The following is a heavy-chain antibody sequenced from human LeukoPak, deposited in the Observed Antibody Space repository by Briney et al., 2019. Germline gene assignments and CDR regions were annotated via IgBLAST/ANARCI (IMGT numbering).Heavy chain of an antibody. CDR2: ISGSGGST. J-gene: IGHJ4*02. V-gene: IGHV3-23*01. Sequence: GGSLRLSCAASGFTFSSYAMSWVRQAPGKGLEWVSAISGSGGSTYYADSVKGRFTISRDNSKNTLYLQMNSLRAEDTAVYYCAKGLYCSGGSCCLSPYWGQGTLVTVSS. D-gene: IGHD2-15*01. CDR3: AKGLYCSGGSCCLSPY. CDR1: GFTFSSYA.